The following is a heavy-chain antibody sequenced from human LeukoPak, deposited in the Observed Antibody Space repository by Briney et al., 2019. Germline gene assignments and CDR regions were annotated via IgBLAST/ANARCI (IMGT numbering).Heavy chain of an antibody. CDR2: TSYDGTNK. V-gene: IGHV3-30*18. J-gene: IGHJ6*02. D-gene: IGHD2/OR15-2a*01. Sequence: PGRSLRLSCAASGFPFSSYGMYWVRQAPGKGLEWVAVTSYDGTNKYYADSVKGRFTISRDNSKNTLYLQMNSLRAEDTAVYYCAKGYYDSTTNYYYYGMDVWGQGTAVTVSS. CDR1: GFPFSSYG. CDR3: AKGYYDSTTNYYYYGMDV.